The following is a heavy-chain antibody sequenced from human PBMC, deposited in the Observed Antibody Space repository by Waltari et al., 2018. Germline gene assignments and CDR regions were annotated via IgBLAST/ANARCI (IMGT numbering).Heavy chain of an antibody. V-gene: IGHV1-69*04. D-gene: IGHD1-26*01. CDR1: GGTFSSYA. CDR2: IIPILGIA. CDR3: ARATVGATGGGTFDY. Sequence: QVQLVQSGAEVKKPGSSVKVSCKASGGTFSSYAISWVRQAPGQGLEWMGGIIPILGIANYAQKVQGRVTITADESTSTAYMELSSLRSEDTAVYYCARATVGATGGGTFDYWGQGTLVTVSS. J-gene: IGHJ4*02.